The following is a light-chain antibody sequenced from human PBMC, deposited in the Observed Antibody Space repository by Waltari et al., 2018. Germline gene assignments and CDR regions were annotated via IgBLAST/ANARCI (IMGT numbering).Light chain of an antibody. V-gene: IGLV4-69*01. CDR2: ITRDGSH. Sequence: QLVLTQSPSASASLGASVKLTCTLSSGHSNYAIAWPQQQAEKGPRYLMKITRDGSHNQGDGIPDRFSGSTSGAERYLTISSLQSEDEADYYCQTWGAGIRVFGTGTKVTVL. CDR3: QTWGAGIRV. J-gene: IGLJ1*01. CDR1: SGHSNYA.